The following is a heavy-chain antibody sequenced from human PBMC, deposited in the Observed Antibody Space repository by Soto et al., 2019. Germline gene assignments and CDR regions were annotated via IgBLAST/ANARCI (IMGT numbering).Heavy chain of an antibody. CDR3: ANTDMGP. V-gene: IGHV3-30*18. CDR2: ISYDGSNK. D-gene: IGHD3-9*01. J-gene: IGHJ5*02. Sequence: QVQLVESGGGVVQPGRSLRLSCAASGFTFSSYGMHWVRQAPGKGLEWVAVISYDGSNKYYADSVKGRFTISRDNSKNTLYLQKNSLRAEDTAVYYCANTDMGPWGQGTLVTVSS. CDR1: GFTFSSYG.